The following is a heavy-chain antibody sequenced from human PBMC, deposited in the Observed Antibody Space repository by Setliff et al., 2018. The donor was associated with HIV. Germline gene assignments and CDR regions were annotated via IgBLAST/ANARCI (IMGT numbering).Heavy chain of an antibody. CDR2: IYYSGST. CDR3: ARGLWVYDSSGYYYRDYYYYYMDV. V-gene: IGHV4-59*11. CDR1: GGSISSHY. D-gene: IGHD3-22*01. Sequence: PSETLSLTCTVSGGSISSHYWSWIRQPPGKGLEWIGYIYYSGSTNYNPSLKSRVTISVDTSKNQFSLKLSSVTAADTAVYYCARGLWVYDSSGYYYRDYYYYYMDVWGKGTTVTVSS. J-gene: IGHJ6*03.